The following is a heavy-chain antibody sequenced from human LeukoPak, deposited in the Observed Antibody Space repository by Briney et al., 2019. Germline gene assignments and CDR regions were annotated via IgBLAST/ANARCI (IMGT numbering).Heavy chain of an antibody. CDR1: GGSISSYY. D-gene: IGHD2-8*01. J-gene: IGHJ4*02. CDR3: ARDVSEGSFDY. CDR2: IYYSGST. V-gene: IGHV4-59*01. Sequence: PSETLSLTCTVSGGSISSYYWSWIRQPPGKGLEWIGYIYYSGSTNYNPSHKSRVTISVDTSKNQFSLKLSSVTAADTAVYYCARDVSEGSFDYWGQGTLVTVSS.